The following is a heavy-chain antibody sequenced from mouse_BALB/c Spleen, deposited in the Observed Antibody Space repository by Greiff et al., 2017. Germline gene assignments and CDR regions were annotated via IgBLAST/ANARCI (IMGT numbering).Heavy chain of an antibody. Sequence: EVKVVESGGGLVQPGGSLKLSCAASGFTFSSYGMSWVRQTPDKRLELVATINSNGGSTYYPDSVKGRFTISRDNAKNTLYLQMSSLKSEDTAMCYCAAARATVPFAYWGQGTLVTVSA. D-gene: IGHD3-1*01. CDR3: AAARATVPFAY. J-gene: IGHJ3*01. CDR2: INSNGGST. V-gene: IGHV5-6-3*01. CDR1: GFTFSSYG.